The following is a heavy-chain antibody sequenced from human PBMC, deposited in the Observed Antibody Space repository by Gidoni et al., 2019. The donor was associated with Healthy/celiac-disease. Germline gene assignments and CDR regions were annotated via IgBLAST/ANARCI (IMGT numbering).Heavy chain of an antibody. CDR1: GFTCSSYA. V-gene: IGHV3-23*01. Sequence: EVQLLESGGGLVQPGGSLRLSCAASGFTCSSYAMSWVRQAPGKGLEWVSAISGSGGSTYYADSVKSRFTISRDNSKNTLYLQMNSLRAEDTAVYYCAKVADSSGYYYSDYWGQGTLVTVSS. CDR3: AKVADSSGYYYSDY. J-gene: IGHJ4*02. D-gene: IGHD3-22*01. CDR2: ISGSGGST.